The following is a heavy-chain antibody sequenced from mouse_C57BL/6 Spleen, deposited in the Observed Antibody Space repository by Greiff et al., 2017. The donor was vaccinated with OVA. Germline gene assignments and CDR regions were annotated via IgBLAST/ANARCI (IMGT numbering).Heavy chain of an antibody. D-gene: IGHD2-2*01. J-gene: IGHJ1*03. CDR2: IRNKANGYTT. V-gene: IGHV7-3*01. CDR1: GFTFTDYY. Sequence: EVKLVESGGGLVQPGGSLSLSCAASGFTFTDYYMSWVRQPPGKALEWLGFIRNKANGYTTEYSVSVKGRFTISRENSQSNLYLQMNALRAEDSATYYCARSIYGYDSDGYFDVWGTGTTVTVSS. CDR3: ARSIYGYDSDGYFDV.